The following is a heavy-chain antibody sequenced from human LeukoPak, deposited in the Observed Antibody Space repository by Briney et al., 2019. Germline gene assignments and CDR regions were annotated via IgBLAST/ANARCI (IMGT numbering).Heavy chain of an antibody. CDR3: ARAIPAATYDY. Sequence: SETLSLTCTVSGGSLNNNYWSRVRQPPGKGLEWIGFISYSGTTNYTPSLESRVTISMASSRAQFSLKVNSVTAADTAVYYCARAIPAATYDYWGQGTLVTVSS. CDR1: GGSLNNNY. CDR2: ISYSGTT. D-gene: IGHD2-2*01. J-gene: IGHJ4*02. V-gene: IGHV4-59*12.